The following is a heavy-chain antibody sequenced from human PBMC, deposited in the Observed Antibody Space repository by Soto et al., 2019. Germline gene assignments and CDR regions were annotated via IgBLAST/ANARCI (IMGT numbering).Heavy chain of an antibody. CDR1: CCSIISSSYY. D-gene: IGHD1-26*01. Sequence: SDTLSLTCTFPCCSIISSSYYWGWIRQPPGKGLEWIGSIYYRGSTYYNPSLKNRATISVDTSKNKFSLKLSSVTAADPAVYYCARRYGGNFDYWGQGTLVTVS. CDR2: IYYRGST. CDR3: ARRYGGNFDY. J-gene: IGHJ4*02. V-gene: IGHV4-39*07.